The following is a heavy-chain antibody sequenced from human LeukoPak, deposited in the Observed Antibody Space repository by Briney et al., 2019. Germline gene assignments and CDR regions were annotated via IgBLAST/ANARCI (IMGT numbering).Heavy chain of an antibody. J-gene: IGHJ3*02. V-gene: IGHV3-23*01. CDR2: ISGSGGST. CDR1: GFTFSSYA. CDR3: AKWELRVDAFDI. Sequence: PGGSLRLSCAASGFTFSSYAMSWVRQAPGKGLEWVSAISGSGGSTYYADSVKGRFTISRDNAKSTLYLQMDSLRADDTAVYYCAKWELRVDAFDIWGQGTMVTVSS. D-gene: IGHD1-26*01.